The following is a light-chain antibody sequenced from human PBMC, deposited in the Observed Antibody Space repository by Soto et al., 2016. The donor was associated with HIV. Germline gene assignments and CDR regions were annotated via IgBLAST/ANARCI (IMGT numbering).Light chain of an antibody. V-gene: IGKV1-39*01. J-gene: IGKJ2*01. CDR2: AAS. Sequence: DIQMTQSPSSLSASVGDRVIITCQASQDISNNLNWFQQKPGKAPKLLIYAASTLETGVPSRFSGSGSGTDFTLTISSLQPEDFATYYCQQSYSTPRTFGQGTKLEIK. CDR3: QQSYSTPRT. CDR1: QDISNN.